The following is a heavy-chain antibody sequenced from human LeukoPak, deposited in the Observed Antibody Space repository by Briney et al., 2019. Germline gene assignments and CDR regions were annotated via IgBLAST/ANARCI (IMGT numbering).Heavy chain of an antibody. CDR2: IIPIFGTA. CDR1: GGTFSSYA. V-gene: IGHV1-69*01. CDR3: ARDANIPGIAVAGD. J-gene: IGHJ4*02. Sequence: GSSVKVSCKASGGTFSSYAISWVRQTPGQGLEWMGGIIPIFGTANYAQKFQGRVTITADESTSTAYMELSSLRSEDTAVYYCARDANIPGIAVAGDWGQGTLVTVSS. D-gene: IGHD6-19*01.